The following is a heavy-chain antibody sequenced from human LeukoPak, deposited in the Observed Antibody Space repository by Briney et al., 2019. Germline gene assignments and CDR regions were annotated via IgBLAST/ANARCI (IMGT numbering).Heavy chain of an antibody. CDR2: ISRSSGSSSYI. Sequence: PGGSLRLSCAASGFIFSNYITNWVRQAPGKGLEWVSSISRSSGSSSYIYYADSVKGRFTISRDNAKNSLYLQMNSLRAEDTAVYYCASGSSSWYLRILDYWGQGTLVTVSS. CDR3: ASGSSSWYLRILDY. V-gene: IGHV3-21*01. CDR1: GFIFSNYI. J-gene: IGHJ4*02. D-gene: IGHD6-13*01.